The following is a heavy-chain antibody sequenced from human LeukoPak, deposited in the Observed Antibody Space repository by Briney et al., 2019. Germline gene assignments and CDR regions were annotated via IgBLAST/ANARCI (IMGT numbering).Heavy chain of an antibody. Sequence: ASVKVSCKASGYTFTGYYMHWVRQAPGQGLEWMGRINPNSGGTNYAQKFQGRVTITRDTSISTAYMELSRLRSDYTAVYYCARDLSYDYVWGSYRPMVSFDIWGQGTMVTVSS. J-gene: IGHJ3*02. CDR2: INPNSGGT. CDR3: ARDLSYDYVWGSYRPMVSFDI. V-gene: IGHV1-2*06. CDR1: GYTFTGYY. D-gene: IGHD3-16*02.